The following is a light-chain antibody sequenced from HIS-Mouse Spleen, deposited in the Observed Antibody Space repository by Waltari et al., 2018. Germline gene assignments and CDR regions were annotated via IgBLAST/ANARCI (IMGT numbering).Light chain of an antibody. J-gene: IGLJ2*01. CDR3: YSTDSSGNHRV. Sequence: SYELTQPPSLSVSPGQTARITCSGDALPKQYPHWYQQKSGQAPVLVIYEDSNRPSGIPERFSGSSSGTMATLTISGAQVEDEADYYCYSTDSSGNHRVFGGGTKLTVL. V-gene: IGLV3-10*01. CDR2: EDS. CDR1: ALPKQY.